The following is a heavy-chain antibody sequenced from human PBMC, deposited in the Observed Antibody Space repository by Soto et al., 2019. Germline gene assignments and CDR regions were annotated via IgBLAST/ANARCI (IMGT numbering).Heavy chain of an antibody. Sequence: PSETLSLTCTVSGGSISSGDYYWSWIRQPPGKGLECIGYIYYSGSTYYNPSLKSRVTISVDTSKNQFSLKLSSVTAADTAVYYCARGRYGDYYDSSGHRSDYWGQGTLVTVSS. D-gene: IGHD3-22*01. V-gene: IGHV4-30-4*01. CDR3: ARGRYGDYYDSSGHRSDY. J-gene: IGHJ4*02. CDR2: IYYSGST. CDR1: GGSISSGDYY.